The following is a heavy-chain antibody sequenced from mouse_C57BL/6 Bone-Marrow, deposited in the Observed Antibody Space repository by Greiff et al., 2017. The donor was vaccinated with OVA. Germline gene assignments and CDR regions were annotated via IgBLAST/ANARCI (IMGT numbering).Heavy chain of an antibody. V-gene: IGHV1-81*01. D-gene: IGHD1-1*01. CDR1: GYTFTSYG. CDR3: ARSYYYGSSSFAY. CDR2: IYPRSGNT. Sequence: QVQLQQSGAELARPGASVKLSCKASGYTFTSYGISWVKQRTGQGLEWIGEIYPRSGNTYYNEKFKGKATLTADQSSSTAYMELRSLTSEDSAVYFCARSYYYGSSSFAYWGQGTLVTVSA. J-gene: IGHJ3*01.